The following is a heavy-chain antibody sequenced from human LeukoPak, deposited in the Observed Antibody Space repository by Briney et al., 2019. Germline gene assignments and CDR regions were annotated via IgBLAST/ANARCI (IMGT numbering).Heavy chain of an antibody. Sequence: PGGSLRLSCAASGFTFSSYVMSWVRQAPGKGLEWVSAISGSGGSTYYADSVKGRFTISRDNSNNTLYLQMNSPRAEDTAVYYCAKGSRDFCLGDFDYWGQGTLVTVSS. CDR3: AKGSRDFCLGDFDY. CDR2: ISGSGGST. D-gene: IGHD3-3*01. J-gene: IGHJ4*02. V-gene: IGHV3-23*01. CDR1: GFTFSSYV.